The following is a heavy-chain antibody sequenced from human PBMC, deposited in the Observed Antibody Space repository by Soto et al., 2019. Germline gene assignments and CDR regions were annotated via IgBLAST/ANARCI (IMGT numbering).Heavy chain of an antibody. D-gene: IGHD4-4*01. CDR2: IKSKTDGGTT. CDR3: TTYSNWLTFDY. Sequence: SLRLSCAASGFTFSNAWMSWVRQAPGKGLEWVGRIKSKTDGGTTDYAAPVKGRFTISRDDSKNTLYLQMNSLKTEDTAVYYCTTYSNWLTFDYWGQGSLVTVSS. CDR1: GFTFSNAW. J-gene: IGHJ4*02. V-gene: IGHV3-15*01.